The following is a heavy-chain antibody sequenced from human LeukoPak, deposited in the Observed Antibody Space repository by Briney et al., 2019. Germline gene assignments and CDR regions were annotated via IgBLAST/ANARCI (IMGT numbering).Heavy chain of an antibody. Sequence: PGGSLRLSCAASGFTFSSYGMHWVRQAPGKGLEWVAVIWYDGSNKYYADSVKGRFTISRDNSKNTVYLQMNSLRLEDTAMYYCAREYLSLDSWGQGTPVTVSS. CDR2: IWYDGSNK. CDR3: AREYLSLDS. V-gene: IGHV3-33*01. D-gene: IGHD2-2*01. J-gene: IGHJ4*02. CDR1: GFTFSSYG.